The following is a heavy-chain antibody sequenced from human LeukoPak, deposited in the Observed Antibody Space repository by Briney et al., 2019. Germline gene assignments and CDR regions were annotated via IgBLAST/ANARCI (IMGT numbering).Heavy chain of an antibody. V-gene: IGHV1-2*02. Sequence: GASVKVSCKASGYTFTGYYMHWVRQAPGQGLEWMGWINPNSGGTNYAQKFQGRVTMTRDTSISTAYMELSRLRSDDTAVYYCARDTNKGAAGTVDYWGQGTLVTVSS. CDR2: INPNSGGT. J-gene: IGHJ4*02. D-gene: IGHD6-13*01. CDR1: GYTFTGYY. CDR3: ARDTNKGAAGTVDY.